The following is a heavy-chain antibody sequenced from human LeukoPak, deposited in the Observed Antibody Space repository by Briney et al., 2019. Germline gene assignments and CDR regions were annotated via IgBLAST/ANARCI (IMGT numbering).Heavy chain of an antibody. V-gene: IGHV4-59*01. CDR3: ARGKGDSTPYNWFDP. J-gene: IGHJ5*02. CDR1: GGSFSGYY. D-gene: IGHD2-21*02. Sequence: ETLSLTCAVYGGSFSGYYWSWIRQPPGKGLEWIGYIYYSGSTNYNPSLKSRVSISVDTSKNQFSLKLSSVTAADTAVYYCARGKGDSTPYNWFDPWGQGTLVTVSS. CDR2: IYYSGST.